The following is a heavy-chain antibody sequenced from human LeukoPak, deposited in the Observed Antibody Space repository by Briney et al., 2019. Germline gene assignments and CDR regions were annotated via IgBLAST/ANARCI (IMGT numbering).Heavy chain of an antibody. J-gene: IGHJ4*02. CDR2: INHSGCT. Sequence: SEAMSLTSSADAGSFSGYYWSWIRHPPGKGMEWIGEINHSGCTNYIPSLKSRVTISVDTSKIQFSLKLSSVTAADTAVYYCARRARTAVVVVRAPYYFDYWGEGTLVTVSS. CDR3: ARRARTAVVVVRAPYYFDY. CDR1: AGSFSGYY. V-gene: IGHV4-34*01. D-gene: IGHD3-22*01.